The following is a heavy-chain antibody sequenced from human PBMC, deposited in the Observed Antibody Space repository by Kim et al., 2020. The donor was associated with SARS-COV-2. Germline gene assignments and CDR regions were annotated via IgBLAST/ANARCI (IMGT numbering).Heavy chain of an antibody. CDR3: ARDSLIAVAGNYFDY. D-gene: IGHD6-19*01. J-gene: IGHJ4*02. Sequence: DAVKGRFTISRDNAKNSLYLQMSSLRDEDTAVYYCARDSLIAVAGNYFDYWGQGTLVTVSS. V-gene: IGHV3-48*02.